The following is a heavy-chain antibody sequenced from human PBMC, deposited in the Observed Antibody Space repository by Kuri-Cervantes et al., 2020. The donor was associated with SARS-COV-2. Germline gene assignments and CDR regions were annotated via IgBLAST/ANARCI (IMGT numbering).Heavy chain of an antibody. CDR3: ASIGSSGPASRYYYYYYMDV. D-gene: IGHD3-22*01. J-gene: IGHJ6*03. V-gene: IGHV4-59*12. CDR1: GGSISSYY. CDR2: IYYSGST. Sequence: GSLRLSCTVSGGSISSYYWSWTRQPPGKGLEWIGYIYYSGSTYYNPSLKSRVTISVETSKNQFFLKLSSVTAADTAVYYDASIGSSGPASRYYYYYYMDVWGKGTTVTVS.